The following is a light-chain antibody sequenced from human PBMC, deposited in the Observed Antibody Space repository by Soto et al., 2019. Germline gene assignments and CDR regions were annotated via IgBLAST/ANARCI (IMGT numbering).Light chain of an antibody. V-gene: IGLV2-11*01. CDR3: CSYAGSCTYYV. CDR1: NSDVGGYNY. J-gene: IGLJ1*01. CDR2: DVS. Sequence: QSALTQPRSVSGSPGQSVTISCTGTNSDVGGYNYVSWYQQHPGKAPKLMIYDVSKRPSGVPDRFSGSKSGNTASLTISGPQAEAEAEYDCCSYAGSCTYYVFGTGTKLTVL.